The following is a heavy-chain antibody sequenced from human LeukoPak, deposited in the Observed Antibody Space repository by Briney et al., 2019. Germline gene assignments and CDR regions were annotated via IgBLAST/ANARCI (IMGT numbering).Heavy chain of an antibody. CDR2: ISSSGSTI. CDR1: GFTFSSYE. V-gene: IGHV3-48*03. J-gene: IGHJ6*03. CDR3: ARDPGYCSGGSCQYYYYYYMDV. Sequence: GGSLSLPCAASGFTFSSYEMNWVRQAPGKGLEWVSYISSSGSTIYYADSVKGRFTISRDNAKNSLYLQMNSLRAEDTAVYYCARDPGYCSGGSCQYYYYYYMDVWGKGTTVTVSS. D-gene: IGHD2-15*01.